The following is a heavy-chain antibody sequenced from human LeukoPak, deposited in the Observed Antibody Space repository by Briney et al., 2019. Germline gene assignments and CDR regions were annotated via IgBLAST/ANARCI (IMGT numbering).Heavy chain of an antibody. D-gene: IGHD3-3*01. CDR1: GDSISGYY. Sequence: SETLSLTCTVSGDSISGYYWTWIRQPAGKGLEWIGRIYSTGSTNYNPSLKSRVTMSVDTSKNQFSLKLSSVTAADTAVYYCARADFWSGYYTHFDCWGQGTLVTVSS. V-gene: IGHV4-4*07. J-gene: IGHJ4*02. CDR3: ARADFWSGYYTHFDC. CDR2: IYSTGST.